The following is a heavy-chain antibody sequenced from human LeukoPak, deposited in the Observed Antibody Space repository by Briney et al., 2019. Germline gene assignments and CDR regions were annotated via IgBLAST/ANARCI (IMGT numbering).Heavy chain of an antibody. D-gene: IGHD4-17*01. Sequence: PSETLSLTCTVSGSSISSYYWSWIWQPPGKGLEWIGYIYYSGSTNYNPSLKSRVTISVDTSKNRFSLKLSSVTAADTAVYYCAKAGRTFMTTVTTCYFDYWGQGTLVTVSS. CDR1: GSSISSYY. V-gene: IGHV4-59*01. J-gene: IGHJ4*03. CDR3: AKAGRTFMTTVTTCYFDY. CDR2: IYYSGST.